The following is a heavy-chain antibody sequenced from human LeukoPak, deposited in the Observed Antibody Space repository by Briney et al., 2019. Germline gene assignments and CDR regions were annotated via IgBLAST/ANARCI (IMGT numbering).Heavy chain of an antibody. D-gene: IGHD6-19*01. CDR1: GFTFSNYV. V-gene: IGHV3-30*18. J-gene: IGHJ4*02. Sequence: PGGSLRLSCAASGFTFSNYVMHWVRQAPGKGLEWVALISYDGYNKYYSDSVKGRFTISRDNSENTLYLQMNSLGGDDTAVYYCAKDSLATRSGGVDYWGLGTLVTVSS. CDR3: AKDSLATRSGGVDY. CDR2: ISYDGYNK.